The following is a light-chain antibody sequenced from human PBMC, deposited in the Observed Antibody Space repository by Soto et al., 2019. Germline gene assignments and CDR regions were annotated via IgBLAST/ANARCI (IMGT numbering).Light chain of an antibody. CDR2: GAS. CDR1: HSVGSN. J-gene: IGKJ3*01. CDR3: QQHNNWPPLT. Sequence: EIVMTQSPATLSVSPGERATLSCRASHSVGSNLAWYQHKPGQAPRVLIYGASTRATGIPARFSGSGSGTEFTLTISSLQSEDFAVSYCQQHNNWPPLTFGPGTKVDIK. V-gene: IGKV3-15*01.